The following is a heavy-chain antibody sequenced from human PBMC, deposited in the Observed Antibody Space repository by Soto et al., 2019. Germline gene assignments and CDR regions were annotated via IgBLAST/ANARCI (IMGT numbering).Heavy chain of an antibody. J-gene: IGHJ5*02. D-gene: IGHD3-22*01. CDR3: ARVSGYYNNWFDP. V-gene: IGHV4-34*01. Sequence: SSETLSLTCAVYGGSFSCYYWSWIRQPPGKGLEWIGEINHSGSTNYNPSLKSRVTISVDTSKNQFSLKLSSVTAADTAVYYCARVSGYYNNWFDPWGQGTLVTVSS. CDR2: INHSGST. CDR1: GGSFSCYY.